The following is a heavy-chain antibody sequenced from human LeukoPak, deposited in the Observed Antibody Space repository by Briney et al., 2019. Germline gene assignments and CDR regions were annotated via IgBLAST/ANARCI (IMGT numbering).Heavy chain of an antibody. V-gene: IGHV3-73*01. CDR1: GFTFSCSS. D-gene: IGHD2-2*01. CDR2: IRTKANSYAT. J-gene: IGHJ6*02. CDR3: TPRVRVPHGMDV. Sequence: PGVSLKLSCAASGFTFSCSSMHWVRQASGKGLEWVGRIRTKANSYATVYAESVKGRFTISRDDSKNTAYLQMNSLKTEDSAVFYCTPRVRVPHGMDVWGQGTTVTVSS.